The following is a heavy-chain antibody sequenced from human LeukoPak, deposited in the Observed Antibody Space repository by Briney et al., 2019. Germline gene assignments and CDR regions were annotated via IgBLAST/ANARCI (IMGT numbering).Heavy chain of an antibody. CDR2: IGTSTSYI. D-gene: IGHD1-26*01. Sequence: GGSLRLSCAASGFTFSTYIMNWVRQTPGKGLEWVSSIGTSTSYIYYADSVKGRFTISRDNAKNSLYLEMNGLRAEDTAVYYCARGIGQWELGNWFDPWGQGTLVTVSS. CDR1: GFTFSTYI. CDR3: ARGIGQWELGNWFDP. J-gene: IGHJ5*02. V-gene: IGHV3-21*01.